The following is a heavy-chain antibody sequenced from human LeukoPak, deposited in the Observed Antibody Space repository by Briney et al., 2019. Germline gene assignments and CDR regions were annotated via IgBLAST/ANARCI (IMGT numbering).Heavy chain of an antibody. CDR2: INSDGSST. D-gene: IGHD3-9*01. CDR3: ARGADFDWLLKDY. CDR1: GFTFSSYW. V-gene: IGHV3-74*01. J-gene: IGHJ4*02. Sequence: PGGSLRLSCAASGFTFSSYWMHWIRQAPGKGLVWVSRINSDGSSTNYADSVKGRFTISRDNAKNTLYVQMNSLRAEDTAVYYCARGADFDWLLKDYWGQGTLVTVSS.